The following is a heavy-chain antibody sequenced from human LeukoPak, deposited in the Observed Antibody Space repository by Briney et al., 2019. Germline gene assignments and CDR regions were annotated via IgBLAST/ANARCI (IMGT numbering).Heavy chain of an antibody. CDR2: IYSDGSI. D-gene: IGHD6-19*01. J-gene: IGHJ4*02. Sequence: GGSLRLSCATSVYTLSDRYVSWVRQAPGTGLAWVSVIYSDGSIYYADSVKGRFTISRDNIRNTMYLQMGSLRVDDTAVYYCARIFGQWLAFDYWGQGTLVTVSS. CDR1: VYTLSDRY. CDR3: ARIFGQWLAFDY. V-gene: IGHV3-66*01.